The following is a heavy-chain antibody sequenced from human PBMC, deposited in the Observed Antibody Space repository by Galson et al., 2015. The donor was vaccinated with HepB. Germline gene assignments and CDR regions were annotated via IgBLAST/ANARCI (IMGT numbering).Heavy chain of an antibody. CDR1: GYTLTELS. CDR3: ATVLYGGNSPFDN. CDR2: FDPEDGET. V-gene: IGHV1-24*01. Sequence: SVKVSCKVSGYTLTELSMHWVRQAPGKGLEWMGGFDPEDGETIYAQKFQGRVTMTEDTSTDTAYMELSSLRSEDTAVYYCATVLYGGNSPFDNWGQGTLVTVSS. D-gene: IGHD4-23*01. J-gene: IGHJ4*02.